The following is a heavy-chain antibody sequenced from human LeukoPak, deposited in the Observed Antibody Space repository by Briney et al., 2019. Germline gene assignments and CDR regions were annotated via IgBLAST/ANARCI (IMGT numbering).Heavy chain of an antibody. D-gene: IGHD5-18*01. CDR1: GFTFSDYY. CDR2: ISSSSSYT. V-gene: IGHV3-11*06. CDR3: APGTYSYGYLFDY. J-gene: IGHJ4*02. Sequence: GGSLRLCCAASGFTFSDYYMSWIRQAPGKGLEWVSYISSSSSYTNYADSVKGRFTISRDNAKNSLYLQMNSLRAEDTAVYYCAPGTYSYGYLFDYWGQGTLVTVSS.